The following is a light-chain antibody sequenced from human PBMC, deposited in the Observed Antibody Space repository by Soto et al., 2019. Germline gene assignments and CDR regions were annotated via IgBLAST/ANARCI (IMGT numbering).Light chain of an antibody. V-gene: IGLV2-23*02. J-gene: IGLJ3*02. CDR2: EVN. CDR1: TRDVGGYDV. CDR3: CSFAGSSTFWV. Sequence: QSGLSHPASVSGSPGHSITISCSGTTRDVGGYDVVSWYQQHPGKAPKLMIFEVNQRPSGVSDRFSGSKSGNKASLTISGLQAGDEADYYCCSFAGSSTFWVFGGGTKVTVL.